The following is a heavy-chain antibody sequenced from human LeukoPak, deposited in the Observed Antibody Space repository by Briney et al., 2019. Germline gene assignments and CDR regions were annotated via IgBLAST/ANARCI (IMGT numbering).Heavy chain of an antibody. Sequence: ASVTVSCTASGYTFTSYGISWVRQAPGQGLEWMGCISAYNSNTNYAQKLQGRVTMTTDTSTSTAYMELRSLRSDETAVYYCARAGLYYYDRSGYSSFDYWGQGTLVTVSS. V-gene: IGHV1-18*01. CDR1: GYTFTSYG. CDR3: ARAGLYYYDRSGYSSFDY. J-gene: IGHJ4*02. D-gene: IGHD3-22*01. CDR2: ISAYNSNT.